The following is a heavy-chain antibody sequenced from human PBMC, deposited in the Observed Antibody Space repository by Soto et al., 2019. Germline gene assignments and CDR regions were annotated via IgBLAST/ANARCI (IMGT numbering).Heavy chain of an antibody. CDR1: GGSRIKESHY. V-gene: IGHV4-39*01. J-gene: IGHJ6*02. D-gene: IGHD2-2*01. CDR2: CFYSGST. CDR3: ARHTRVAMILDYGVDV. Sequence: ETLSLTCRVFGGSRIKESHYWGWIRQTQGGGLEWIGSCFYSGSTYYNPSLRSRLTISVDTAKNQFSLRLRCVTAAVTAVYYCARHTRVAMILDYGVDVWGHGTTVPVSS.